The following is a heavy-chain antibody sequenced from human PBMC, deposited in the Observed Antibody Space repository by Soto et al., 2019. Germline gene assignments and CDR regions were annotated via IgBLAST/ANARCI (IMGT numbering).Heavy chain of an antibody. CDR1: GFTFSRYA. V-gene: IGHV3-23*01. J-gene: IGHJ4*02. Sequence: GGSLRLSCAASGFTFSRYAMRWVRQAPGKGLEWVSAISGSGGSTYYADSVKGRFTISRDNSKNTLYLQMHSLRAEDTAVYYCAKFVVRGTTDYWGQGTLVTVSS. CDR2: ISGSGGST. CDR3: AKFVVRGTTDY. D-gene: IGHD3-10*01.